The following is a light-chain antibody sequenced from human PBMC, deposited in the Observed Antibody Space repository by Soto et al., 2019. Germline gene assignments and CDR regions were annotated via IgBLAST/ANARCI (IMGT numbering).Light chain of an antibody. Sequence: DIQMTQSPSTLSASVGDRVTITCRASQSISGWLAWYKQKPGKAPKLLIYDVSSLESGVPSRFSGSGSGTEFTLTISSLQPDEFATYYCQQYNSYPWTFGQGTKVDIK. CDR1: QSISGW. V-gene: IGKV1-5*01. CDR3: QQYNSYPWT. J-gene: IGKJ1*01. CDR2: DVS.